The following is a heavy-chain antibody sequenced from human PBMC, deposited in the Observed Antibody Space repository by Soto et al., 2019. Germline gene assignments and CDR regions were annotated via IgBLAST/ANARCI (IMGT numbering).Heavy chain of an antibody. Sequence: SVKVSCKASGGTFSSYAISWVRQAPGQGLEWMGGIIPIFGTANYAQKFQGRVTITADKSTSTAYMELSSLRSEDTAVYYCARSPSYYYYGMDVWGQGTTVTVPS. J-gene: IGHJ6*02. CDR3: ARSPSYYYYGMDV. CDR1: GGTFSSYA. CDR2: IIPIFGTA. V-gene: IGHV1-69*06.